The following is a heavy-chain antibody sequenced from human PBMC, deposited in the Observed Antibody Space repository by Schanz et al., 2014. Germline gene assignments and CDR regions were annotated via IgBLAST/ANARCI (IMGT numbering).Heavy chain of an antibody. CDR1: GFTFSSYG. CDR3: AKDPHKDYGGKPQTFDI. CDR2: IWYDGNNK. J-gene: IGHJ3*02. V-gene: IGHV3-33*06. D-gene: IGHD4-17*01. Sequence: VQLEESGGGLVKPGGSLTLSCAASGFTFSSYGMHWVRQAPGKGLEWVAVIWYDGNNKYYADSVKGRFTISRDNSKNILYLQMNSLRAEDTALYYCAKDPHKDYGGKPQTFDIWGQGTMVTVSS.